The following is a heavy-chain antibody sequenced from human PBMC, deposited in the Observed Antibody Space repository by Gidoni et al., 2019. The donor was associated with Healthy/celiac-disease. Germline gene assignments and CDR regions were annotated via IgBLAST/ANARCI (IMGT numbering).Heavy chain of an antibody. V-gene: IGHV3-30-3*01. Sequence: QVQLVESGGGVVQPGMSLRLSCAASGFTFSSYAMHLFRQAPGKGLEWVAVISYDGSKKYYADSVKGRFTIARDNSKNTLYLKMNSLRAEDTAVYYCAREILRPGGYYGMDVWGQGTTVTVSS. CDR1: GFTFSSYA. CDR2: ISYDGSKK. CDR3: AREILRPGGYYGMDV. D-gene: IGHD3-3*01. J-gene: IGHJ6*02.